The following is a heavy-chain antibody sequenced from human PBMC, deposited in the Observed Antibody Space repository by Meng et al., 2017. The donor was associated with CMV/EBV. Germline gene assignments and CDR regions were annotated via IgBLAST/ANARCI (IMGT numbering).Heavy chain of an antibody. V-gene: IGHV3-7*01. CDR2: IKQDGSEK. CDR3: ARDLRVVPAAVYYFDY. Sequence: LSLTCAASGFTFSSYWMSWVRQAPGKGLEWVANIKQDGSEKYYVDSVKGRFTISRDNAKNSLYLQMNSLRAEDTAVYYCARDLRVVPAAVYYFDYWGQGTLVTVSS. J-gene: IGHJ4*02. CDR1: GFTFSSYW. D-gene: IGHD2-2*01.